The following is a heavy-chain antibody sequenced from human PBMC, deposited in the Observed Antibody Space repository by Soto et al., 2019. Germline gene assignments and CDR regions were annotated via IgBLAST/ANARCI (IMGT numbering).Heavy chain of an antibody. D-gene: IGHD3-3*01. J-gene: IGHJ6*02. CDR1: GYTFTDYY. CDR2: INPNNGGT. CDR3: ARTMSGVVGYGMDV. V-gene: IGHV1-2*02. Sequence: ASVKVSCKASGYTFTDYYLHWVRQAPGQGLEWMGWINPNNGGTNYAQKFQVRVSMTRDTSFNTAYMELSSLRSDDTAVYYCARTMSGVVGYGMDVWGQGTRVTVSS.